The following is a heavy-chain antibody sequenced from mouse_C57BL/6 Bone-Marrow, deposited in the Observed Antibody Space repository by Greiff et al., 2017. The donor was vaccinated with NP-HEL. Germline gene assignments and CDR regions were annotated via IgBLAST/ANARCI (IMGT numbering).Heavy chain of an antibody. CDR1: GYTFTSYW. Sequence: QVQLQQPGAELVRPGSSVKLSCKASGYTFTSYWMDWVKQRPGQGLEWIGNIYPSDSETHYNQKFKDKATLTVDKSSSTAYMQLSSLTSEDSAVYYGARRSRIYYYGSSSDYFDYWGQGTTLTVSS. D-gene: IGHD1-1*01. CDR2: IYPSDSET. J-gene: IGHJ2*01. V-gene: IGHV1-61*01. CDR3: ARRSRIYYYGSSSDYFDY.